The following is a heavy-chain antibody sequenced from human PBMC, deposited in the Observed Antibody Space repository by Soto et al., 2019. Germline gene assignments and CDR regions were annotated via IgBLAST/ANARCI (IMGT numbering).Heavy chain of an antibody. Sequence: QVQLVQSGAEVKKPGASVKVSCKASGYTFTSFPIHWVRQAPGQRLEWMGWINPGNDNTRYSQKFQGRVTITRDTSASTAYMELSSLISEDTAVYYCARGGYSSGPDYWGQGTLVTVSS. V-gene: IGHV1-3*01. D-gene: IGHD6-19*01. CDR1: GYTFTSFP. CDR3: ARGGYSSGPDY. CDR2: INPGNDNT. J-gene: IGHJ4*02.